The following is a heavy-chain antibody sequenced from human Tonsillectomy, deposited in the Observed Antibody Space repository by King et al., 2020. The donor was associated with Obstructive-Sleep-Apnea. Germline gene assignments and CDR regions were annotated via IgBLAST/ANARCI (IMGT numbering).Heavy chain of an antibody. CDR3: ARMVYSSSWYRFFDS. Sequence: VQLVESGSELKTPGASVKVSCKASGYSFTSYAMNWVRQAPGQGLSWMGRINTNTGNPTYAQGFTGRFVFSLDTSGSTAYLQISSLKAEDTAVYYCARMVYSSSWYRFFDSWGQGTLVTVSS. J-gene: IGHJ4*02. CDR2: INTNTGNP. D-gene: IGHD6-13*01. V-gene: IGHV7-4-1*02. CDR1: GYSFTSYA.